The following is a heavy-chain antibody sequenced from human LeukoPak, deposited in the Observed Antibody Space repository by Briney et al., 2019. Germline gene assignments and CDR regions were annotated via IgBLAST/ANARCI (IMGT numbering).Heavy chain of an antibody. CDR1: RLSHRKYC. CDR2: INRDGSSS. D-gene: IGHD1-14*01. Sequence: GGSVRLSRAACRLSHRKYCVHGVSHPRAKGRVWVARINRDGSSSSYAESVKGRLTISRDNAKNTLYLQMSSLKADDTAVYYCARGGLEPFDCWGQGTLVTVSS. V-gene: IGHV3-74*01. CDR3: ARGGLEPFDC. J-gene: IGHJ4*02.